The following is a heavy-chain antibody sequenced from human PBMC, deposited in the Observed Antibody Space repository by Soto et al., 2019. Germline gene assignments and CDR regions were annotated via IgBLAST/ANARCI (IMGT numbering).Heavy chain of an antibody. Sequence: SGPTLVNPTQTLTLTCSFSGFSLSTSTMCVNWIRQPPGKALEWLARIDWDDEKYYSTSLKTRLTISRDNNKNSLFLQMTSLTSEDTALYYCAQDLRYSGGSDYYHYGMDVWGQGTTVTVSS. J-gene: IGHJ6*02. CDR2: IDWDDEK. CDR3: AQDLRYSGGSDYYHYGMDV. D-gene: IGHD1-26*01. CDR1: GFSLSTSTMC. V-gene: IGHV2-70*12.